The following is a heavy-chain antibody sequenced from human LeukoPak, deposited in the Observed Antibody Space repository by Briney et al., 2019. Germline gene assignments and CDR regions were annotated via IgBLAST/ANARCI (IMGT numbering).Heavy chain of an antibody. CDR1: GFSFSSYG. CDR2: IRYDGSNK. Sequence: GGSLRLSCAASGFSFSSYGMHWVRQAPGKGLEWVAFIRYDGSNKYYADSVKGQFTISRDNSKNTLYLQMNSLRVEDTAVYYCAKVGGSWDYYYYMDVWGKGTTVTVSS. J-gene: IGHJ6*03. V-gene: IGHV3-30*02. D-gene: IGHD1-26*01. CDR3: AKVGGSWDYYYYMDV.